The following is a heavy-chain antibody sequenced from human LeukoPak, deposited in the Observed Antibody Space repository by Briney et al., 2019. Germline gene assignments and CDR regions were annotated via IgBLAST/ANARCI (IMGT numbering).Heavy chain of an antibody. V-gene: IGHV3-30*18. D-gene: IGHD6-13*01. Sequence: PGRSLRLSCAASGFTFSDFGMYWVRQAPGKGLEWVAIISYDGSYKYYADSVKGRFTISRDNSKNTLYLQMNSLSAEDTAFYYCAKDSHSSSWYYFDSWGQGTLVTVSS. J-gene: IGHJ4*02. CDR2: ISYDGSYK. CDR3: AKDSHSSSWYYFDS. CDR1: GFTFSDFG.